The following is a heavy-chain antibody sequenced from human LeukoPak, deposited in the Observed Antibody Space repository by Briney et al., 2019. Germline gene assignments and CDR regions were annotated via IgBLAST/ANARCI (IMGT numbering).Heavy chain of an antibody. D-gene: IGHD6-13*01. CDR2: ISGYDGST. CDR3: AKDKLSGSTWYYPGWFDP. Sequence: GGSLRLSCAASGFTFGSFAKSWVRQPPGKGLEWVSSISGYDGSTKYAGSVKGRFTISRDNSKSTLFLQMNSLRAEDTAVYYCAKDKLSGSTWYYPGWFDPWGQGTLVTVSS. J-gene: IGHJ5*02. V-gene: IGHV3-23*01. CDR1: GFTFGSFA.